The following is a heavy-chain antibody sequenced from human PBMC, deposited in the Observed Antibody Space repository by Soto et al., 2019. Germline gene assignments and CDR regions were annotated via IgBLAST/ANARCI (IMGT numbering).Heavy chain of an antibody. Sequence: EVKLLESGGGLVQPGGSLRLSCGVSGFTVTSNGVSWVRQAPGKGLEWVSAISPNGQGIWYADSVKGRFTISRDNSKNTVYLEMITLRAEDTAVYYCATSGHCGGLRCSSFDMWGQGTVVTVSS. CDR3: ATSGHCGGLRCSSFDM. CDR1: GFTVTSNG. V-gene: IGHV3-23*01. D-gene: IGHD2-21*01. CDR2: ISPNGQGI. J-gene: IGHJ3*02.